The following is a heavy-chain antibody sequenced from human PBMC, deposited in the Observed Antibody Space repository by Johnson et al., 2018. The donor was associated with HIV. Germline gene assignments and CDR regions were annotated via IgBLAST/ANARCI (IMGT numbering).Heavy chain of an antibody. J-gene: IGHJ3*02. CDR1: AFTFSRYA. D-gene: IGHD3-10*01. Sequence: QEKLVESGGGVVQPGRSLRLSCAASAFTFSRYAMHWVRQAPGKGLEWVAFIAHDESITHYADSVKGRFTMSRDNAKNSLYLQMNSLRAEDTAVYYCATFGGGGVHAFDIWGQGTMVTVSS. CDR2: IAHDESIT. V-gene: IGHV3-30-3*01. CDR3: ATFGGGGVHAFDI.